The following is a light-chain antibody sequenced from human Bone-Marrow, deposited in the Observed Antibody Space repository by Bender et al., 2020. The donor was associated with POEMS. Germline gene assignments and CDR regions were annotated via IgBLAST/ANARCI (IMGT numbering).Light chain of an antibody. J-gene: IGLJ3*02. CDR2: SSH. Sequence: QSVLTQPPSASGTPGQRVTISCSGVSSNIGAHAVNWYQHLPGTAPKLLIYSSHRRPSEVPDRFSGSRSGTAAYLAIREVQSEDERDYYCAVWDDSLNGWVFGGGTKLAFL. V-gene: IGLV1-44*01. CDR3: AVWDDSLNGWV. CDR1: SSNIGAHA.